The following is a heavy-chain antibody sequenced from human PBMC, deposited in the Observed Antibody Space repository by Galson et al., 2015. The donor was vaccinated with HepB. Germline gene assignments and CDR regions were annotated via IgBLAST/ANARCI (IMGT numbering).Heavy chain of an antibody. CDR3: ARATAIAGTYLYGLDV. D-gene: IGHD6-19*01. V-gene: IGHV4-59*01. CDR1: NGSMSNVY. J-gene: IGHJ6*02. Sequence: SETLSLTCSVSNGSMSNVYWTWIRQSPGKGLEWLGYIYYSGSTHYNPSLKRRLTISVDTSNRQFSLNLRSVTAADSALYYCARATAIAGTYLYGLDVWGQGTTVVVSS. CDR2: IYYSGST.